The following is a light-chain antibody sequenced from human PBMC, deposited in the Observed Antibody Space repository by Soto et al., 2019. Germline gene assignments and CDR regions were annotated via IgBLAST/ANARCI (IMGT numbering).Light chain of an antibody. V-gene: IGLV3-21*01. CDR2: YDS. J-gene: IGLJ2*01. CDR3: QVWEATGDQVV. Sequence: SYELTQPPSVSVAPGETARISCGGNNVGSRSVHWYQQKPGQAPFLVIYYDSDRPSGIPERFCGSNSGNTATLIISRVEAGDEADYYCQVWEATGDQVVFGGGTKLTVL. CDR1: NVGSRS.